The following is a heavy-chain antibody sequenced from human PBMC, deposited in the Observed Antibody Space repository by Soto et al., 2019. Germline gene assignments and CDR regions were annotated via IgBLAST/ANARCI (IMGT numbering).Heavy chain of an antibody. CDR3: AKLWGYYFES. Sequence: LRLSCSASGFSVNNNYMTWVRQAPGRRQDWVAVIYTRGTTHYADFATGRFTFSRDNSKNTLYLQMDSLRPEDTAVYYCAKLWGYYFESWGPGTLVTVSS. V-gene: IGHV3-53*01. J-gene: IGHJ4*02. D-gene: IGHD2-21*01. CDR2: IYTRGTT. CDR1: GFSVNNNY.